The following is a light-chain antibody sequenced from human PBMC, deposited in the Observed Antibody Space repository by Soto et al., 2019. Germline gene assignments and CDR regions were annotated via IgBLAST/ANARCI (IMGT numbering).Light chain of an antibody. Sequence: EIVMTPSQATLSVSLLGIANLSCSASQSISDTLAWYQQKPGQAPRLLIYAASSRANGIPDRFSGSGSGTDFTLTISRLEPEDFAVYYCHKYGTSPQKFGQGTKVAIK. CDR1: QSISDT. CDR3: HKYGTSPQK. J-gene: IGKJ1*01. V-gene: IGKV3-20*01. CDR2: AAS.